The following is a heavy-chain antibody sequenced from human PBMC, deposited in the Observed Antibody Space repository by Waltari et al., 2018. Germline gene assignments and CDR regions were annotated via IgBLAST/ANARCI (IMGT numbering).Heavy chain of an antibody. V-gene: IGHV1-24*01. Sequence: QVQLIQSGAEVRKPGASAKVSCKVSGSTPSHFAIHWVRQGPGKGLEGLGGFDPERGETLYAQTFQGKVTLTEDTSINTAYMEVSSLRSDDTAVYFCAAGPGPAGFYFYYYLHVWGKGTTVTVAS. D-gene: IGHD6-13*01. J-gene: IGHJ6*03. CDR2: FDPERGET. CDR1: GSTPSHFA. CDR3: AAGPGPAGFYFYYYLHV.